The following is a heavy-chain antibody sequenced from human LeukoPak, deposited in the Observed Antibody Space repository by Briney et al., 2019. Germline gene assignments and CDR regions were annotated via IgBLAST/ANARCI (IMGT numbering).Heavy chain of an antibody. CDR3: ATSSTSCSPCAFDI. V-gene: IGHV1-24*01. CDR2: FDPEDGET. CDR1: GYTLTELS. J-gene: IGHJ3*02. D-gene: IGHD2-2*01. Sequence: ASVKVSCKVSGYTLTELSMHWVRQAPGKGLEWMGGFDPEDGETIYAQKFQGRVTMTEDTSTDTAYMGLSSLRSEDTAVYYCATSSTSCSPCAFDIWGQGTMVTVSS.